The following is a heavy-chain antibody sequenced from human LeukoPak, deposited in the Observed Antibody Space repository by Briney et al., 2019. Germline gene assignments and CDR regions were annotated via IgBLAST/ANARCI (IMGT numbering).Heavy chain of an antibody. V-gene: IGHV1-2*02. CDR3: ATTLHIVVVTWHAFDI. CDR2: INPNSGGT. D-gene: IGHD2-21*02. Sequence: ASVKVTCKASGYTFTGYYIHCVRQAPGQGLEWMGWINPNSGGTNYAPTFQGRVTMTRDTSISTAYMELSRLTSDDTPIYYCATTLHIVVVTWHAFDIWGQGTMVTVSS. CDR1: GYTFTGYY. J-gene: IGHJ3*02.